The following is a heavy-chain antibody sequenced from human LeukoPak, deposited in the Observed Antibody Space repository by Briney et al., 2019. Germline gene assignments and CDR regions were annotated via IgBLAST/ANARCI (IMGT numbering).Heavy chain of an antibody. J-gene: IGHJ5*02. V-gene: IGHV1-69*04. CDR1: GGTFSSYA. Sequence: SVKVSCKASGGTFSSYAISWVRQAPGQGLEWMGRIIPILGIANYAQKFQGRVTITADKSTSTAYMELSSLRSEDTAVYYCAGDPSDFWSGSSKYNWFDPWGQGTLVTVSS. CDR3: AGDPSDFWSGSSKYNWFDP. CDR2: IIPILGIA. D-gene: IGHD3-3*01.